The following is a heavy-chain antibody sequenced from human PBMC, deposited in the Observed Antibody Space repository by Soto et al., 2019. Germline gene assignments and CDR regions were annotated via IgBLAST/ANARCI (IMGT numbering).Heavy chain of an antibody. J-gene: IGHJ4*02. CDR3: AKDPGTPGILWFGGHFDY. CDR1: GFTFSSYG. CDR2: ISYDGSNK. D-gene: IGHD3-10*01. V-gene: IGHV3-30*18. Sequence: QVQLVESGGGVVQPGRSLRLSCAASGFTFSSYGMHWVRQAPGKGLEWVAVISYDGSNKYYADSVKGRFTISRDNSKNTLYLQMNSLRAEDTAVYYCAKDPGTPGILWFGGHFDYWGQGTLVTVSS.